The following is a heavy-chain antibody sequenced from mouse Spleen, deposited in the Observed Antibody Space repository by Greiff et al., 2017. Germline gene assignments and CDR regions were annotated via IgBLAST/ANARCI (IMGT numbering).Heavy chain of an antibody. Sequence: EVKLVESGTVLARPGASVKMSCKTSGYTFTSYWMHWVKQRPGQGLEWIGAIYPGNSDTSYNQKFKSKATLTVDKPSSTAYMQLSSLTSEDSAVYYCARNYGNYVLDYWGQGTTLTVSS. CDR3: ARNYGNYVLDY. D-gene: IGHD2-1*01. CDR1: GYTFTSYW. CDR2: IYPGNSDT. J-gene: IGHJ2*01. V-gene: IGHV1-5*01.